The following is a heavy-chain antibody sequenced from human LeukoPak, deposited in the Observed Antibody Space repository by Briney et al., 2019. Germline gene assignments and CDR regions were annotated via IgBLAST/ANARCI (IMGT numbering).Heavy chain of an antibody. CDR2: INHSGST. V-gene: IGHV4-34*01. J-gene: IGHJ5*02. CDR1: GGSFSGYY. Sequence: SETLSLTCAVYGGSFSGYYWSWIRQPPGQGLEWIGEINHSGSTSYNPSLKSRVTILVDTSKNQFSVKPSSVTAADTAVYYCARSHYYDSSGSHNNWFDPWGQGTLVTVSS. D-gene: IGHD3-22*01. CDR3: ARSHYYDSSGSHNNWFDP.